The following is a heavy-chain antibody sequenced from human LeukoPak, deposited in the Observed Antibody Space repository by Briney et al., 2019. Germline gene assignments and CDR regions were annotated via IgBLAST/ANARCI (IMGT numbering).Heavy chain of an antibody. CDR2: LCGSGGST. CDR1: GFPLCSYA. V-gene: IGHV3-23*01. D-gene: IGHD2-15*01. CDR3: AKDPSPWSQLRDDWYFDL. J-gene: IGHJ2*01. Sequence: GGALSLSCGAPGFPLCSYAMSGVRQAPGEGVEGGSALCGSGGSTYYADSVKGRFTISRDNSKNTLYLQMNSLRAEDTAVYYCAKDPSPWSQLRDDWYFDLWGRGTLVTVSS.